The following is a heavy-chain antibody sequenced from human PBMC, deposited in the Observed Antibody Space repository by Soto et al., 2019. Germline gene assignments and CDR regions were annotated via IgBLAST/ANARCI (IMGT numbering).Heavy chain of an antibody. D-gene: IGHD6-13*01. Sequence: SVKVSCKASEGTFNSYAIAWLRQAPGQGLEWMGGIIPYYNTLNYAQKFQDRVTITADDSTNTVYMELSSLRSDDTAVYFCASGASRWYPYFFDSWAQGTLVTVSS. CDR2: IIPYYNTL. CDR1: EGTFNSYA. V-gene: IGHV1-69*13. J-gene: IGHJ4*02. CDR3: ASGASRWYPYFFDS.